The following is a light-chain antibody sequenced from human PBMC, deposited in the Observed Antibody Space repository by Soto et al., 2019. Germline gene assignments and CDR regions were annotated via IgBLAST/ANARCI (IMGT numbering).Light chain of an antibody. CDR3: LQDYNYPRT. CDR1: QSISSY. V-gene: IGKV1-39*01. CDR2: AAS. J-gene: IGKJ1*01. Sequence: DIQMTQYPYSLSASVGDRVTITCRASQSISSYLNWYQQKPGKAPKLLIYAASSLQSGVPSRFSGSGSGTDFTLTISSLQPEDFATYYCLQDYNYPRTFGQGTKVDIK.